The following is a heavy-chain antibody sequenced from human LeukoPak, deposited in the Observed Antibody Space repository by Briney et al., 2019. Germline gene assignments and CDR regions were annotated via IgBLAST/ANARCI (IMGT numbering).Heavy chain of an antibody. CDR1: GFTFSSYW. Sequence: QPGGSLRLSCAASGFTFSSYWMHWVRQAPGKGLVWVSRINSDGSSTSYADSVKGRLTISRDNAKNTLYLQMNSLRAEDTAVYYCARLVDDYLDAFDIWGQGTMVTVSS. V-gene: IGHV3-74*01. CDR3: ARLVDDYLDAFDI. CDR2: INSDGSST. J-gene: IGHJ3*02. D-gene: IGHD5-24*01.